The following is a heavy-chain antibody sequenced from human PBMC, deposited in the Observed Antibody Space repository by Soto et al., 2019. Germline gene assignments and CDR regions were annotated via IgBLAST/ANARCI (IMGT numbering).Heavy chain of an antibody. CDR2: ISSNSAYI. J-gene: IGHJ5*02. D-gene: IGHD6-13*01. CDR3: TRDASRGSSARGWFDP. Sequence: PGGSLRLSCAASGFTFRSFTMNWARQAPGKGLEWVSTISSNSAYIYYTDALRGRFTISRDNAKNSLHLQMNSLRAEDTAVYYCTRDASRGSSARGWFDPWGPGTLVTVSS. CDR1: GFTFRSFT. V-gene: IGHV3-21*01.